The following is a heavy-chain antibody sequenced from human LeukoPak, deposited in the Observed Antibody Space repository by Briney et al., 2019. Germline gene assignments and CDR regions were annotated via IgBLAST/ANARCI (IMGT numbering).Heavy chain of an antibody. D-gene: IGHD1-26*01. CDR2: INHSGST. Sequence: SETLSLTCAVYGGSFIGFHWNWIRQPPGKGLEWIGDINHSGSTNYNPSLKSRVTISVDTSKNQFSLKLSSVTAADTAVYYCARGLSRHGMRASYPYFDYWGQGTLVTVSS. CDR1: GGSFIGFH. CDR3: ARGLSRHGMRASYPYFDY. J-gene: IGHJ4*02. V-gene: IGHV4-34*01.